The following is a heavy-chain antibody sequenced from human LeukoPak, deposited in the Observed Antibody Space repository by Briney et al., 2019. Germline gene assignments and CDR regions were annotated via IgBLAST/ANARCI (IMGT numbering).Heavy chain of an antibody. J-gene: IGHJ4*02. CDR1: GGSFSGYY. Sequence: SETLSLTCAVSGGSFSGYYWSWIRQPPGKGLEWIGEINHRGSTNYNPSLKSRVTISVDTSKNQFSLKLNSLTAADTAVYYCARSRKNDCTSTSCYTDYWGQGALVTVSS. V-gene: IGHV4-34*01. CDR2: INHRGST. CDR3: ARSRKNDCTSTSCYTDY. D-gene: IGHD2-2*02.